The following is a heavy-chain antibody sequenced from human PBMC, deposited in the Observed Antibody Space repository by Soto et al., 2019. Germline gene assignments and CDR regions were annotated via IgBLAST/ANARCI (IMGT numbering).Heavy chain of an antibody. CDR3: AIGVGYSYGDGYYFDY. J-gene: IGHJ4*02. D-gene: IGHD5-18*01. CDR1: GGSFSGYY. Sequence: QVQLQQWGAGLLKPSETLSLTCAVYGGSFSGYYWSWIRQPTGKGLEWIGEINHSGITNYNPSLKSRVTISVDTSKNQFSLKLSSVTAAYTAVYYCAIGVGYSYGDGYYFDYWGQGTLVTVSS. CDR2: INHSGIT. V-gene: IGHV4-34*01.